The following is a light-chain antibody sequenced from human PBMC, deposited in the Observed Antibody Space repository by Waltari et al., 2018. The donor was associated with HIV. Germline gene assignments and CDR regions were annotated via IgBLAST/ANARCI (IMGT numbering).Light chain of an antibody. CDR3: CSYAGVV. Sequence: QSALTQPASVSGSPGQSITISCTGTSSDFGSYNLVSWYQQHTDKAPKLMIYEVSKRPSGVSNRFSGSKSGNTASLTISGLQAEDEADYHCCSYAGVVFGVGTKLTVL. CDR2: EVS. J-gene: IGLJ2*01. CDR1: SSDFGSYNL. V-gene: IGLV2-23*02.